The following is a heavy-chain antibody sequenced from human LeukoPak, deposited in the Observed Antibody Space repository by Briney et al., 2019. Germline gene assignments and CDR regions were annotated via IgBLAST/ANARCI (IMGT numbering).Heavy chain of an antibody. CDR2: INTNTGNP. J-gene: IGHJ4*02. V-gene: IGHV7-4-1*02. D-gene: IGHD3-3*01. Sequence: ASVKVSCKASGYTFTSYAMNWVRQAPGQGLEWMGWINTNTGNPTYAQGFTGRFVFSLDTSVSTAYLQISSLKAEDTAVYYCASAYYDFWSGPRHFDYWGQGTLVTVSS. CDR1: GYTFTSYA. CDR3: ASAYYDFWSGPRHFDY.